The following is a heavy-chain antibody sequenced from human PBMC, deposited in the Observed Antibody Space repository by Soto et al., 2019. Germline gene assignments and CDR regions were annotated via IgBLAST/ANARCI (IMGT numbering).Heavy chain of an antibody. Sequence: RYVSDWARPSNGQRLEWMGWINAGNGNTKYSQKFQGRVTITRDTSASTAYMELSSLRSEDTAVYYWARVGQQLVRLSCDIWCQRTMVTGSS. D-gene: IGHD6-13*01. V-gene: IGHV1-3*01. CDR1: RYV. J-gene: IGHJ3*02. CDR2: INAGNGNT. CDR3: ARVGQQLVRLSCDI.